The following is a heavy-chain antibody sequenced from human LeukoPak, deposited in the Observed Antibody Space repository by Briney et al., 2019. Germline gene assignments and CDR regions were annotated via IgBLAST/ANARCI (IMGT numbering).Heavy chain of an antibody. CDR2: ISNNGGYT. J-gene: IGHJ4*02. Sequence: GSLRLSCAASGFTFSSSAMSWVRQAPGKGLEWVSAISNNGGYTYYADSVQGRFTISRDNSKSTLCLQMNSLRAEDTAVYYCAKQLGYCSDGSCYFPYWGQGTLVAVSS. V-gene: IGHV3-23*01. D-gene: IGHD2-15*01. CDR1: GFTFSSSA. CDR3: AKQLGYCSDGSCYFPY.